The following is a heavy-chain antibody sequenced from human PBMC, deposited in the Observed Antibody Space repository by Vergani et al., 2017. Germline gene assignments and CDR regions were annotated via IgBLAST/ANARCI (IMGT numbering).Heavy chain of an antibody. CDR2: IYPADSDT. J-gene: IGHJ4*02. CDR1: EYSFGNYW. D-gene: IGHD1-1*01. Sequence: EVELVQSGPEMRKPGASLMISCKCSEYSFGNYWIGWVRQMPGKGLEWMGIIYPADSDTRDSPSFQGQVTITADKSISTAFLQWDSLKASDTALYYCARHTTYTDSWGQGTLVTVSS. V-gene: IGHV5-51*01. CDR3: ARHTTYTDS.